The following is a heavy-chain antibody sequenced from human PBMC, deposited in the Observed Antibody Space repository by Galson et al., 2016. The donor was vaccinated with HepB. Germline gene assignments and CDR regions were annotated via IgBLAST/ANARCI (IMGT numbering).Heavy chain of an antibody. CDR3: AKLYASGRDDF. Sequence: SLRLSCAASGFNFKKYAMHWVRQAPGKGLEWVAVISDDGSDKHYADSVKGRFTNSRDNSKNTLYLQMNSLRRDDTAVYYCAKLYASGRDDFWGQGTLVTVSS. CDR2: ISDDGSDK. D-gene: IGHD6-19*01. V-gene: IGHV3-30*18. CDR1: GFNFKKYA. J-gene: IGHJ4*02.